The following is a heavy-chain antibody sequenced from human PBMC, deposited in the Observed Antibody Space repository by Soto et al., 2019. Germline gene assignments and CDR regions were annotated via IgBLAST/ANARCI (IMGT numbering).Heavy chain of an antibody. CDR3: VGDPAADPTASFDI. CDR2: ISYDGSNK. J-gene: IGHJ3*02. D-gene: IGHD6-13*01. V-gene: IGHV3-30*03. Sequence: QVQLVESGGGVVQPGRSLRLSCAASGFTFSSYGMHWVRQAPGKGLEWVAVISYDGSNKYYADSVKGRFTISRDNSKNTLYLQMIILRAEDTAVYYCVGDPAADPTASFDIWGQGTMVTVSS. CDR1: GFTFSSYG.